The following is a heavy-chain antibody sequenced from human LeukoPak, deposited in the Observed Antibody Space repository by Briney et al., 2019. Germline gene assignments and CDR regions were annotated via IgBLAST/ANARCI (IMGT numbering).Heavy chain of an antibody. D-gene: IGHD3-10*01. CDR1: AGSISSYY. J-gene: IGHJ5*02. CDR3: ARLWFGELDWFDP. V-gene: IGHV4-4*07. CDR2: IYTSGST. Sequence: PQTLSLTCTVSAGSISSYYWSWIRQPPGKGLEWIGRIYTSGSTNYNPSLSSQVTMSVDTSKNQCALKLSSGTAAGTDVYYCARLWFGELDWFDPWGQGTLVTVSS.